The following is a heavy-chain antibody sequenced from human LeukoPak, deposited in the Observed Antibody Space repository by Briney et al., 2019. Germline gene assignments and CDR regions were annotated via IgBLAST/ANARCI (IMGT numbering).Heavy chain of an antibody. J-gene: IGHJ6*03. V-gene: IGHV1-8*03. CDR3: ARGWYYDFWSGYYPNYYYYYYMDV. Sequence: GASVKVSFKASGYIFTTYDINWVRLAPGRGLEWMGWMNPNSGNTCYAQQFQGRVTITRNTSISTAYMDLSSLRSEDTAVYYCARGWYYDFWSGYYPNYYYYYYMDVWGKGTTVTASS. CDR2: MNPNSGNT. CDR1: GYIFTTYD. D-gene: IGHD3-3*01.